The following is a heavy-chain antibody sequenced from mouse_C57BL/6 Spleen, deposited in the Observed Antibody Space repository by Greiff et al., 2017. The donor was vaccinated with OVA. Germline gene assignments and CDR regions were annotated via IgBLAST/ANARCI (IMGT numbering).Heavy chain of an antibody. D-gene: IGHD1-1*01. V-gene: IGHV5-4*03. Sequence: EVKVVESGGGLVKPGGSLKLSCAASGFTFSSYAMSWVRQTPEKRLEWVATISDGGSYTYYPDNAKGRFTISRDNAKNNLYLQMSHLKSEDTAMYYCASSITTVVGYFDVWGTGTTVTVSS. J-gene: IGHJ1*03. CDR2: ISDGGSYT. CDR3: ASSITTVVGYFDV. CDR1: GFTFSSYA.